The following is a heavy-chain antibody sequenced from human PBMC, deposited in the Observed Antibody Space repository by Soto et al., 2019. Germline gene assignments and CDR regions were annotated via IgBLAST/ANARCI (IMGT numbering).Heavy chain of an antibody. D-gene: IGHD3-22*01. CDR3: ARDPNYYDSSGYYLPDTNWFDP. CDR2: INAGNGNT. CDR1: GYTFTSYA. Sequence: ASVKVSCKASGYTFTSYAMHWVRQAPGQRLEWMGWINAGNGNTKYSQKFQGRVTITRDTSASTAYMELSSLRSEDTAVYYCARDPNYYDSSGYYLPDTNWFDPWGQGTLVTVSS. J-gene: IGHJ5*02. V-gene: IGHV1-3*01.